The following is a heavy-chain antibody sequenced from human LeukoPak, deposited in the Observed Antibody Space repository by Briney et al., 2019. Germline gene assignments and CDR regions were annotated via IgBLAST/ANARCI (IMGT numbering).Heavy chain of an antibody. Sequence: GGSLRLSCAASGFTFSSYGMHWVRQAPGKGLEWVAVIWYDGSNKYYADSVKGRFTISRDNSKNTLYLQMNSLRAEDTAVYYCAKSGYVLYYFDYWGQGTLVTVSS. CDR2: IWYDGSNK. V-gene: IGHV3-30*02. D-gene: IGHD5-12*01. CDR1: GFTFSSYG. CDR3: AKSGYVLYYFDY. J-gene: IGHJ4*02.